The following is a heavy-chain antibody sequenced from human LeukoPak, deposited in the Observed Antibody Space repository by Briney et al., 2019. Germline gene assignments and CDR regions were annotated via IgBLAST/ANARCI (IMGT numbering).Heavy chain of an antibody. CDR2: INHSGST. CDR3: ARSGDAFDI. D-gene: IGHD3-10*01. Sequence: SETLSLTCAVYGGSFSGYYWSWIRQPPVKGLEWIGEINHSGSTNYNPSLKSRVTISVDTSKNQFSLKLSSVTAADTAVYYCARSGDAFDIWGQGTMVTVSS. J-gene: IGHJ3*02. CDR1: GGSFSGYY. V-gene: IGHV4-34*01.